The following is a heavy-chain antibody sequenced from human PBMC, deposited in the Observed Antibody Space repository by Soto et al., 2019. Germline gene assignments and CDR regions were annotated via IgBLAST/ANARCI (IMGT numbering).Heavy chain of an antibody. CDR2: IWYDGSNK. CDR3: ARDRIYAGYYFDY. CDR1: GFTFSSYG. J-gene: IGHJ4*02. Sequence: GGSLRLSCAASGFTFSSYGMHWVRQAPGKGLEWVAVIWYDGSNKYYADSVKGRFTISRDNSKNTLYLQMNSLRAEDTAVYYCARDRIYAGYYFDYWGQGTLVTVSS. V-gene: IGHV3-33*01. D-gene: IGHD3-10*01.